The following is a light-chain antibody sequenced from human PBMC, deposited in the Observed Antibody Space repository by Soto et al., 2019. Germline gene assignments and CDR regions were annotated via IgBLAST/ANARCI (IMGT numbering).Light chain of an antibody. CDR2: AAS. CDR1: QDIAIY. J-gene: IGKJ4*01. CDR3: QRLRMYPAT. V-gene: IGKV1-9*01. Sequence: IQLTQSPSSLSASVGDRVTITCRASQDIAIYLAWYQQKPGEAPKLLIYAASTMYGGVPSRFSGSGSGTDFALTITSLQAEDFASYYCQRLRMYPATFGRGTRVEIK.